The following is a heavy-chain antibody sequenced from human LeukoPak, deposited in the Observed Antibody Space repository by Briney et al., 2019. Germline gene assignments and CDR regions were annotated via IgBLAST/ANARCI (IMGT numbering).Heavy chain of an antibody. Sequence: ASVKVSCKASGYTFTNYYMHWVRQAPGQGLEWMGMINPSGGSTTYAQKFQGRVTMTRDTSTSTVHMELSSLRSEDTAVYYCARVPYCSNGICYTRYYCDYWGQGTLVTVSS. J-gene: IGHJ4*02. V-gene: IGHV1-46*01. CDR1: GYTFTNYY. CDR3: ARVPYCSNGICYTRYYCDY. CDR2: INPSGGST. D-gene: IGHD2-8*01.